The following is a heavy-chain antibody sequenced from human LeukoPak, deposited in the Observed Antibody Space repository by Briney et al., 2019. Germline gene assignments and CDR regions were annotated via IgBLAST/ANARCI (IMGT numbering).Heavy chain of an antibody. CDR3: AKGATYDYNEYYEDF. CDR2: ITGSGVNT. CDR1: GFAINNYV. J-gene: IGHJ4*02. Sequence: GGSLRLSCAASGFAINNYVMSWVRQAPGKGLEWVAVITGSGVNTYYADSVKGRFTISRDTSKNTLYLQMSSLRAEDTAIYYCAKGATYDYNEYYEDFWGQGTLVTVSS. V-gene: IGHV3-23*01. D-gene: IGHD5-24*01.